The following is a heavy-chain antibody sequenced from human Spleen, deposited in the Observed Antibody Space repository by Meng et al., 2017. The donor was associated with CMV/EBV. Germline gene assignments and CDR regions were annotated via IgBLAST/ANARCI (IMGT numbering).Heavy chain of an antibody. Sequence: GESLKISCAASGFTFSSHAMHWVRQAPRKGLECVAFILYDGSGTYYADSVRGRFTISRDNSKNTLYLQMNSLRAEDTAVYYCAKDPFGELLSAGIDYWGQGTLVTVSS. CDR1: GFTFSSHA. D-gene: IGHD3-10*01. CDR2: ILYDGSGT. V-gene: IGHV3-30*04. J-gene: IGHJ4*02. CDR3: AKDPFGELLSAGIDY.